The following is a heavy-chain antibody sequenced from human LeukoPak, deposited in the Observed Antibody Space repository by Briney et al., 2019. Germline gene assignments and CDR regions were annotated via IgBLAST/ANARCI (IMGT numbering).Heavy chain of an antibody. D-gene: IGHD3-3*01. CDR1: GYTFTSYY. V-gene: IGHV1-46*01. J-gene: IGHJ3*02. Sequence: ASVKVSCKASGYTFTSYYMHWVRQAPGQGLEWMGIINPSGGSTSYAQKFQGRVTMTRDTSTSTVYMELSSLRSEDTAVYYCARGRITIFGVVTQDAFDIWGQGTMVTVSS. CDR3: ARGRITIFGVVTQDAFDI. CDR2: INPSGGST.